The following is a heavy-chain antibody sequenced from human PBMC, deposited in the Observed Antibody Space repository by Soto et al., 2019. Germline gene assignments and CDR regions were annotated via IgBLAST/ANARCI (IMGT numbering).Heavy chain of an antibody. Sequence: SETLSPTCTVSGGSISSYYWSWIRQPPGKGLEWIGYIYYSGSTNYNPSLKSRVTITVDTSKNQFSLKLSSVTAADTAVYYCARALPGYCSGGSCYEYYYYYMDVWGKGTTVTVSS. D-gene: IGHD2-15*01. J-gene: IGHJ6*03. CDR1: GGSISSYY. V-gene: IGHV4-59*08. CDR2: IYYSGST. CDR3: ARALPGYCSGGSCYEYYYYYMDV.